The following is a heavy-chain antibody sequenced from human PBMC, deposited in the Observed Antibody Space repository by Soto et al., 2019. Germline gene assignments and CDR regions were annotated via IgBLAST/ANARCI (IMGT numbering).Heavy chain of an antibody. CDR2: IYWDDDK. Sequence: QITLKESGPTLVKPTQTLTLTCTFSGFSLSTSGVGVGWIRQPPGKALEWLALIYWDDDKRYRPSLKSRLTITKDSSKNQVVLTMTNMDPADTATYYCAHYGSGSSGSYYTLAPYCFDYWGQGTLVTVSS. CDR3: AHYGSGSSGSYYTLAPYCFDY. J-gene: IGHJ4*02. D-gene: IGHD3-10*01. CDR1: GFSLSTSGVG. V-gene: IGHV2-5*02.